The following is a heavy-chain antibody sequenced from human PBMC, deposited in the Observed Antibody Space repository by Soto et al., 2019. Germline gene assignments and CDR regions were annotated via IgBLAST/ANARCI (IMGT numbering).Heavy chain of an antibody. D-gene: IGHD3-22*01. V-gene: IGHV4-39*01. CDR3: ARLLPHYYDGGGWGDGLDV. CDR1: GGSISSSYY. CDR2: IYYSGTT. Sequence: SETLSLTCIVSGGSISSSYYWDWIRQPPGKGLEWIGSIYYSGTTYYSPSLKSRVTISVDTSKNQFSLKLSSVTAADTAVYYCARLLPHYYDGGGWGDGLDVWGQGTTVPVSS. J-gene: IGHJ6*02.